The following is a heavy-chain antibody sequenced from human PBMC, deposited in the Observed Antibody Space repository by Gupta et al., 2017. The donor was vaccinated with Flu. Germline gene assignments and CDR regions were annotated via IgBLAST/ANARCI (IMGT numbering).Heavy chain of an antibody. CDR3: ARNSRGGVESTY. CDR2: INEDGTDK. Sequence: VRQTPGEGLEWVANINEDGTDKYYVDSVKGRFTISRDNAKNSLYLQMNNLRGEDTAVYFCARNSRGGVESTYWGQGTLVTVSS. J-gene: IGHJ4*02. D-gene: IGHD1-1*01. V-gene: IGHV3-7*01.